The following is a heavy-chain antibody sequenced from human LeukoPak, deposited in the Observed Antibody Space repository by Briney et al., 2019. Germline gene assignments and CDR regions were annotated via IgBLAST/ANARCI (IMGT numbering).Heavy chain of an antibody. J-gene: IGHJ4*02. CDR3: GPGSGWYSPDY. Sequence: PGGSMRLSCTASGFTFGDYAMNWFRQAPGKGLEWVGFSRSKAYGGTTEYAASVKGRFTISRDDSKNIAYLQMNSLKTEDTAVYYCGPGSGWYSPDYWGQGTLVTVSS. CDR1: GFTFGDYA. CDR2: SRSKAYGGTT. D-gene: IGHD6-19*01. V-gene: IGHV3-49*03.